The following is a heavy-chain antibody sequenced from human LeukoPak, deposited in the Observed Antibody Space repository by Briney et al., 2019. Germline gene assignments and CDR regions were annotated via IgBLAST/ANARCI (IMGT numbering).Heavy chain of an antibody. J-gene: IGHJ5*02. CDR1: GGSISSSSYY. CDR3: ARDRWQWLVGNWFDP. V-gene: IGHV4-39*07. Sequence: PSETLSLTCTVSGGSISSSSYYWGWLRQPPGKGLEWIGSIYYSGSTYYNPSLKSRVTISVDTSKNQFSLKLSSVTAADTAVYYCARDRWQWLVGNWFDPWGQGTLVTVSS. D-gene: IGHD6-19*01. CDR2: IYYSGST.